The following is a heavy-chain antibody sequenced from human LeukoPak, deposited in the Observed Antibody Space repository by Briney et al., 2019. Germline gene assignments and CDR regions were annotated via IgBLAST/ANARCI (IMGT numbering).Heavy chain of an antibody. V-gene: IGHV1-18*01. CDR3: ARVLGFPGRYYYYMDV. CDR2: ISVYNGNT. D-gene: IGHD7-27*01. J-gene: IGHJ6*03. Sequence: ASVKVSCKASGYTFTSYGISWVRQAPGQGLEWMGWISVYNGNTNYAQKLQGRVTMTTDTSTSTAYMELRSLRSDDTAVYYCARVLGFPGRYYYYMDVWGKGTAVTISS. CDR1: GYTFTSYG.